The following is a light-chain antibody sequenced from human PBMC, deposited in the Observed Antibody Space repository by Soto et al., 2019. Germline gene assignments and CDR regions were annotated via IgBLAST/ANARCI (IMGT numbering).Light chain of an antibody. V-gene: IGLV2-8*01. CDR2: EVT. J-gene: IGLJ2*01. Sequence: QSALTQPPSASGSPGQSVTISCTGTSSDVGAYNYVSWYQQHPGKAPKLMIYEVTERPSEVPDRFSGSKSGNTASLTVSGLQAEDEADYYCTSYAGSNNPVVFGGGTQLTVL. CDR3: TSYAGSNNPVV. CDR1: SSDVGAYNY.